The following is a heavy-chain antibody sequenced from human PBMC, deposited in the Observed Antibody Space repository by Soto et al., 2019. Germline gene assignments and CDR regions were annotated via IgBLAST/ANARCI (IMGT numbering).Heavy chain of an antibody. CDR3: TTAGNPNIVDH. CDR2: IRSRSGTT. CDR1: GFSFSKAW. J-gene: IGHJ4*02. V-gene: IGHV3-15*07. Sequence: EVQLVESGGGLVKPGGSLRLSCAASGFSFSKAWMNWVRQAPGKGLEWVGRIRSRSGTTDYAAPVKGRFTISRDDSKYTLYLQMISLKVEDTAVYFCTTAGNPNIVDHWGQGTLVIVSS.